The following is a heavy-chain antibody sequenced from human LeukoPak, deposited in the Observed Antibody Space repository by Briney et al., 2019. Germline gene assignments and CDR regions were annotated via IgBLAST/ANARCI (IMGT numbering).Heavy chain of an antibody. J-gene: IGHJ4*02. D-gene: IGHD5-18*01. V-gene: IGHV1-69*13. Sequence: ASVKVSCKASGGTFSSYAISWVRQAPGQGLEWMGGIIPIFGTANYAQKFQGRVTITADESTSTAYMELSSLRSEDTAVYYCARGAEEYSYANDYWGQGTLVTVSS. CDR2: IIPIFGTA. CDR3: ARGAEEYSYANDY. CDR1: GGTFSSYA.